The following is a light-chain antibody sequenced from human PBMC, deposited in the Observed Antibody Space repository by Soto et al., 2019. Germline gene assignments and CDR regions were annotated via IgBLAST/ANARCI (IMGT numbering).Light chain of an antibody. CDR1: QSVSSRS. CDR3: QQYDSSPRT. Sequence: EIVLTQSPGTLSFSPGERGALSCRASQSVSSRSLAWYQQKHGQAXRLLISGASSRAADIPDRFSVIVSGTDLTLNIHRLEPEDGEVYDGQQYDSSPRTFGQGTKVEI. J-gene: IGKJ1*01. V-gene: IGKV3-20*01. CDR2: GAS.